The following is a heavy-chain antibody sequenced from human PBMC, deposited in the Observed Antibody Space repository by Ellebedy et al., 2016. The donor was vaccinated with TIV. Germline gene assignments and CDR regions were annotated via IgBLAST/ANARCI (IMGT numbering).Heavy chain of an antibody. D-gene: IGHD3-10*01. V-gene: IGHV3-23*01. CDR1: GFTFYSHD. Sequence: GESLKISCATSGFTFYSHDVNWVRQAPGKGLEWVSGISGGGDSTYYADSVKGRFTVSSDKSKNMLYLQMNSLRVEDTAVYYCARDGGLWFGELLPKYYFDYWGQGILVTVSS. CDR2: ISGGGDST. CDR3: ARDGGLWFGELLPKYYFDY. J-gene: IGHJ4*02.